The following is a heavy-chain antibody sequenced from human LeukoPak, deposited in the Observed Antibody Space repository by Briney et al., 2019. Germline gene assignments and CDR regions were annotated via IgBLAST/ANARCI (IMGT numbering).Heavy chain of an antibody. CDR3: ASRPISGGAYDINYYFHYMDV. V-gene: IGHV1-69*06. J-gene: IGHJ6*03. CDR1: GGTFSNYE. Sequence: ASVKVSCKASGGTFSNYEINWLRQAPGQGLEWLGGIIPLYGTSNYAQRFQDRVTITADKSTSTAYMELNSLRSEDTAVYYCASRPISGGAYDINYYFHYMDVWGKGTTVTVSS. CDR2: IIPLYGTS. D-gene: IGHD5-12*01.